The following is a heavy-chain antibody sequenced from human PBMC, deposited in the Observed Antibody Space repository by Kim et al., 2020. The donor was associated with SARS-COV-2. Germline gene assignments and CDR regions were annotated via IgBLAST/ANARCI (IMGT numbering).Heavy chain of an antibody. Sequence: NPSLKSRVTMSIDTSTNQFSLKLTSLTAADTAVYYRARFYGCDCYRAFDIWGQGTMVTVSS. V-gene: IGHV4-31*02. CDR3: ARFYGCDCYRAFDI. J-gene: IGHJ3*02. D-gene: IGHD2-21*02.